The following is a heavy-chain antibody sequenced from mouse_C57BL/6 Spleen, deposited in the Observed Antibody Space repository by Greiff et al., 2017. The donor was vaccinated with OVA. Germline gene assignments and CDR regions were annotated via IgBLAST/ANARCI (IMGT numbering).Heavy chain of an antibody. CDR1: GYSFTDYN. Sequence: EVKLMESGPELVKPGASVKISCKASGYSFTDYNMNWVKQSNGKSLEWIGVINPNYGTTSYNQKFKSKATVTVDQSSSTAYMQLNSLTSEDSAVYYCASSSYNYAMDYWGQGTSVTVSS. V-gene: IGHV1-39*01. J-gene: IGHJ4*01. D-gene: IGHD1-1*01. CDR3: ASSSYNYAMDY. CDR2: INPNYGTT.